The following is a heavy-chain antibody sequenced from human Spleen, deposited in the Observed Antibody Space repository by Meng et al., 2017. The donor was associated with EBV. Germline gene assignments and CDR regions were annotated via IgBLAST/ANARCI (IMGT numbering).Heavy chain of an antibody. CDR3: ARPFPSWQSPRLDPFGA. V-gene: IGHV4-39*01. CDR1: GDSISSFYY. Sequence: EVGPGQGKPSETLSPTCTVSGDSISSFYYWGWIRQPPGRGLEWIGSVHYTGSTYYSPSLKSRVTVSVDTSKNQFSLRLTSVTAADTAVYYCARPFPSWQSPRLDPFGAWGQGTLVTVSS. CDR2: VHYTGST. D-gene: IGHD6-19*01. J-gene: IGHJ5*02.